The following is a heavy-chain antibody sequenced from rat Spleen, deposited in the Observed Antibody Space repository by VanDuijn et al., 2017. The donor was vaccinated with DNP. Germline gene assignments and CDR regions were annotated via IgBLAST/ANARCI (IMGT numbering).Heavy chain of an antibody. V-gene: IGHV5-22*01. CDR3: ARWNSGHFDY. D-gene: IGHD4-3*01. J-gene: IGHJ2*01. CDR2: IRYDGGYT. CDR1: GFTFSDYN. Sequence: EVQLVESGGGLVQSGRSLKLSCAASGFTFSDYNMAWFRQAPRKGLEWVAYIRYDGGYTKYGDSVKGRFTISRDNAKNTLDLQMNSLRSEDMATYYCARWNSGHFDYWGQGVMVSVSS.